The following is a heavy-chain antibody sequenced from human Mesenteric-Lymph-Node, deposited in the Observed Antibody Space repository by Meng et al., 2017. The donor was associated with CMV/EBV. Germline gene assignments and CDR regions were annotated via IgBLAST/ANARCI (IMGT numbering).Heavy chain of an antibody. CDR2: ISYDGTNK. CDR1: AFTFSSYA. D-gene: IGHD6-13*01. Sequence: GESLKISCAASAFTFSSYAMHWVRQAPGKGLEWVAIISYDGTNKYYTDSVKGRFTISRDNPKNILYLQMNSLQIEDTAVYYCARVYMGDSSWYQVNTHYHGMDVWGQGTTVTVSS. V-gene: IGHV3-30*04. CDR3: ARVYMGDSSWYQVNTHYHGMDV. J-gene: IGHJ6*02.